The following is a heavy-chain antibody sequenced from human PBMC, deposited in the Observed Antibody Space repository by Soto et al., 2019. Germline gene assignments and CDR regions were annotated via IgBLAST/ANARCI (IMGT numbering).Heavy chain of an antibody. J-gene: IGHJ4*02. D-gene: IGHD6-6*01. V-gene: IGHV1-69*13. CDR3: ARHGRPLNSYYFDY. Sequence: GASVKVSCKASGGTFSSYAISWVRQAPGQGLEWMGGIIPIFGTANYAQKFQGRVTITADESTSTAYMELSSLRSEDTAVYYCARHGRPLNSYYFDYWGQGTLVTVSS. CDR2: IIPIFGTA. CDR1: GGTFSSYA.